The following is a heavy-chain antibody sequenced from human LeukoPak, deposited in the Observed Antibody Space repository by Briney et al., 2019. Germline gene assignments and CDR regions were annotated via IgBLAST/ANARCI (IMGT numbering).Heavy chain of an antibody. CDR1: GFTFADYG. J-gene: IGHJ6*03. V-gene: IGHV3-20*04. CDR2: INWNGGST. D-gene: IGHD2-15*01. CDR3: ARWGTYCSGGSCYLSYYYYYYMDV. Sequence: PGGSLRLSCAASGFTFADYGMSWVRQAPGKGLEWVSGINWNGGSTGYADSVKGRFTISRDNAKNSLYLQMNSLRAEDTALYYCARWGTYCSGGSCYLSYYYYYYMDVWGKGTTVTVSS.